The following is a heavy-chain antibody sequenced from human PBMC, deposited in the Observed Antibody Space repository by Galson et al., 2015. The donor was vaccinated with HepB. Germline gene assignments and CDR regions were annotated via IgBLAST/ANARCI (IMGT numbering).Heavy chain of an antibody. Sequence: SLRLSCAVSGFTFNDYYLSWVRQAPGKGLEWVSSIYSGDGTSYADSVKGRFTISRDNSKNSVYLQMNSLRAEDTAVYYCATDGDTSTWYRYWGRGTLVSVSA. D-gene: IGHD6-13*01. CDR2: IYSGDGT. V-gene: IGHV3-66*01. J-gene: IGHJ4*02. CDR3: ATDGDTSTWYRY. CDR1: GFTFNDYY.